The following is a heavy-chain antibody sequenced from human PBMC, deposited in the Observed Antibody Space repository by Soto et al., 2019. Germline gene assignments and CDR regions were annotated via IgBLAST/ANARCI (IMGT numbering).Heavy chain of an antibody. CDR2: MNPTSGNT. CDR3: ARARGGPGYYYYDGRDV. V-gene: IGHV1-8*01. D-gene: IGHD3-16*01. CDR1: GYTFTSYD. J-gene: IGHJ6*02. Sequence: QVQLVQSGAEVKKPGASVKVSCKASGYTFTSYDINWVRQATGQGLERMGWMNPTSGNTGYAQKFQGRVTMTRNTYISTAYVELSSLRSEDTAVYYCARARGGPGYYYYDGRDVWGQGTTVTVSS.